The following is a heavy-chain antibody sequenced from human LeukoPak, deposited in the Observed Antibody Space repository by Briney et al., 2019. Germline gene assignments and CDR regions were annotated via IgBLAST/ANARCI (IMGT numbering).Heavy chain of an antibody. V-gene: IGHV3-23*01. CDR1: GFWFSNYG. D-gene: IGHD3/OR15-3a*01. CDR2: ISGNGDDA. J-gene: IGHJ4*02. Sequence: GGSLRLYSEASGFWFSNYGINWVRQAPGKGLEWVSVISGNGDDAFYADSVKGRFRISRDNSKNTVYLQMNSLRADDTAVYYCAKRDWPYYFDYWGQGTLVAVSS. CDR3: AKRDWPYYFDY.